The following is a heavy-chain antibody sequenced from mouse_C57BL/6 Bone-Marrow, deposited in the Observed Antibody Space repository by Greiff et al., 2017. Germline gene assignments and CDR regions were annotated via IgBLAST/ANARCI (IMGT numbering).Heavy chain of an antibody. Sequence: EVKLMESGGGLVQPGESLKLSCESNEYEFPSHDMSWVRKTPEKRLELVAAINSDGGSTYYPDTMERRFIISRDNTKKTLYLQMSSLRSEDTALDYCARHHYYGSWGYFDVWGTGTTVTVSS. CDR2: INSDGGST. CDR1: EYEFPSHD. D-gene: IGHD1-1*01. J-gene: IGHJ1*03. V-gene: IGHV5-2*01. CDR3: ARHHYYGSWGYFDV.